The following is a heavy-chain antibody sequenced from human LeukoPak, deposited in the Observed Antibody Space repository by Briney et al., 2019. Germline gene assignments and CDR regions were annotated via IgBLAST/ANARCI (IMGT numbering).Heavy chain of an antibody. Sequence: GGALRLSCAASGFTIGPYAMYWVRQGPGRGLEWVSVIKADGSGTFYADSVRGRFTTSRDNSKNSLYLQMNSLTSEDTALYYCATWAFYHNLDVWGQGTTVIVSS. J-gene: IGHJ6*02. D-gene: IGHD2/OR15-2a*01. CDR2: IKADGSGT. V-gene: IGHV3-43*02. CDR3: ATWAFYHNLDV. CDR1: GFTIGPYA.